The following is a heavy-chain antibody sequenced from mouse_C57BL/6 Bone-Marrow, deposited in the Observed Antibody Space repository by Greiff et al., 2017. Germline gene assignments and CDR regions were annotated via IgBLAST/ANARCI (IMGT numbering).Heavy chain of an antibody. Sequence: QVQLQQPGAELVMPGASVKLSCKASGYTFTSYWMHWVKQRPGQGLEWIGEIDPSDSYTNYNQKFKGKSTLTVDKSSSTAYMQLSSLTSEDSAVYYCARGVGPYWYFDVWGTGTTVTVSS. D-gene: IGHD4-1*01. CDR1: GYTFTSYW. CDR2: IDPSDSYT. CDR3: ARGVGPYWYFDV. V-gene: IGHV1-69*01. J-gene: IGHJ1*03.